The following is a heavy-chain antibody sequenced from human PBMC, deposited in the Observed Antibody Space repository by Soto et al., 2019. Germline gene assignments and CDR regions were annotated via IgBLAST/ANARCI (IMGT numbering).Heavy chain of an antibody. CDR2: IIPIFGTA. CDR1: GGTFSSYA. Sequence: GSSVKVSCKASGGTFSSYAISWVRQAPGQGLEWMGGIIPIFGTANYAQKFQGRVTITADESTSTAYMELSSLRSEDTAVYYCAREGRGDSWPGFYFAYSGQGTLVTVSS. V-gene: IGHV1-69*13. J-gene: IGHJ4*02. CDR3: AREGRGDSWPGFYFAY. D-gene: IGHD5-12*01.